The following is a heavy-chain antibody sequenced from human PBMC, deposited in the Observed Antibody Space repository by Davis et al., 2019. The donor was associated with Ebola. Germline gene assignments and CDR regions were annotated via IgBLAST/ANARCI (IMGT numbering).Heavy chain of an antibody. CDR2: IYYSGST. Sequence: SETLSLTCTVSGGSVSSGSYYWSWIRQPPGKGLEWIGYIYYSGSTNYNPSLKSRVTISVDTSKNQFSLKLSSVTAADTAVYYCARARYYGMDVWGKGTTVTVSS. V-gene: IGHV4-61*01. CDR1: GGSVSSGSYY. CDR3: ARARYYGMDV. J-gene: IGHJ6*04.